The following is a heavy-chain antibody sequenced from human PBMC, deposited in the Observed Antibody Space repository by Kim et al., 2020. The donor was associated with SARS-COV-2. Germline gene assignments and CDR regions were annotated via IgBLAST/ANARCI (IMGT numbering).Heavy chain of an antibody. CDR3: AGYQTGWLQGGDYGMDV. CDR1: GESFSGYY. V-gene: IGHV4-34*01. D-gene: IGHD5-18*01. Sequence: SETLSLTCAVYGESFSGYYWSWIRQPPGKGLEWIGEINHSGSTTYNPSLKSRVTISVDTSRNQFSLKLISVTAADTAVYYCAGYQTGWLQGGDYGMDVWGQGTTVTVSS. CDR2: INHSGST. J-gene: IGHJ6*02.